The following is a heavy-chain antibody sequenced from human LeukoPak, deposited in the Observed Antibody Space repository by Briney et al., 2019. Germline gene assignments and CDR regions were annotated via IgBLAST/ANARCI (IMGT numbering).Heavy chain of an antibody. CDR3: AKDDDWGRYKH. CDR2: IKRDGSEK. Sequence: GGSLRLSCAASGLTFSSYWMRWVRQAPGKGLEWVANIKRDGSEKYYVDSVKGRFTISRDNAKNSLYLQMNSLRAEDTAVYYCAKDDDWGRYKHWGQGTLVTVSS. CDR1: GLTFSSYW. V-gene: IGHV3-7*01. D-gene: IGHD3-16*01. J-gene: IGHJ1*01.